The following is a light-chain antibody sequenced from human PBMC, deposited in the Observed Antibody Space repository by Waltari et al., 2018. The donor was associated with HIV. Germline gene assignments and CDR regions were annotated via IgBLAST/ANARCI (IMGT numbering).Light chain of an antibody. CDR1: NIERKS. Sequence: SSLLTQIPSVSVAPGQTDRITCGGNNIERKSVHGYQQKPGQAPLLVIYYDSDRPSGIPERFSGSNSGNTATLTISRVGDGDEADYYCQVWDSSSDHVLFGGGTRLTVL. J-gene: IGLJ2*01. V-gene: IGLV3-21*04. CDR2: YDS. CDR3: QVWDSSSDHVL.